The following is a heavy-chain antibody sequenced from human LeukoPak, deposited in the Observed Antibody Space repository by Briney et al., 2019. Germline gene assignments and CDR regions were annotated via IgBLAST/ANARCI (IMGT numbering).Heavy chain of an antibody. Sequence: SETLSLTCAVYGGSFSGYYWSWIRQPPGKGLEWIGEISHSGSTNYNPSLKSRVTTSVDTSKNQFSLKLSSVTAADTAVYYCARRAGLLWRSTYKMGWFGPWGQGTLVTVSS. J-gene: IGHJ5*02. CDR2: ISHSGST. CDR1: GGSFSGYY. V-gene: IGHV4-34*01. D-gene: IGHD3-10*01. CDR3: ARRAGLLWRSTYKMGWFGP.